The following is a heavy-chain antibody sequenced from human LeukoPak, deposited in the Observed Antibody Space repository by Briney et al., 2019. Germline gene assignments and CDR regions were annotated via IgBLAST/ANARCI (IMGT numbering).Heavy chain of an antibody. CDR2: MNPNSGNT. Sequence: ASVKVSCKASGYTFTSYDINWVRQATGQGLEWMGWMNPNSGNTGYAQKFQGRVTMTRTPSIRTAYMELSSLRSEATAVYYCARYPKRRGVKWLDVSGQGTTVTVSS. CDR3: ARYPKRRGVKWLDV. CDR1: GYTFTSYD. J-gene: IGHJ6*02. V-gene: IGHV1-8*01. D-gene: IGHD2-15*01.